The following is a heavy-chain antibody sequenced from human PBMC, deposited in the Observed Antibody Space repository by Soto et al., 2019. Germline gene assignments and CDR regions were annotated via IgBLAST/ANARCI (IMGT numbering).Heavy chain of an antibody. CDR1: GFTFSNYA. V-gene: IGHV3-23*01. CDR3: ASRSSGWYFDY. Sequence: GGSLILSCAASGFTFSNYAMNWVRQAPGKGLEWVSVISGSGGSTYYADSVKGRFTISRDNSKNTLYLQMNSLRAEDTAVYYCASRSSGWYFDYWGQGTLVTVSS. D-gene: IGHD6-19*01. CDR2: ISGSGGST. J-gene: IGHJ4*02.